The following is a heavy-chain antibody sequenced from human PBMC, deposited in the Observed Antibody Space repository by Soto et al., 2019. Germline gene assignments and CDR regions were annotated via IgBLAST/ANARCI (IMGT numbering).Heavy chain of an antibody. CDR1: GYTFTSYY. CDR2: XXPXXGXT. CDR3: ARASHVVVTAIFLY. J-gene: IGHJ4*02. V-gene: IGHV1-46*01. Sequence: ASVKVSCKASGYTFTSYYMHLVRQAPGQGLERXGIXXPXXGXTXXXQXXXGRVTMTRDTSTSTVYMELSSLRSEDTAVYYCARASHVVVTAIFLYWGQGTLVTASS. D-gene: IGHD2-21*02.